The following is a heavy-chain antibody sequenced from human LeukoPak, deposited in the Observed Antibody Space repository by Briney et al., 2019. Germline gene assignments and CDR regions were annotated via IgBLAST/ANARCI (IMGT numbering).Heavy chain of an antibody. J-gene: IGHJ4*02. Sequence: PSETLSLTCTVSGGSISSYYWSWIRQSPGKGLEWIANIFYSGSPNYNPSLRSRVTISFDTSKDQFSLKLSSVTAADTAVYFCARVGHIAADGTYDYWGQGTLVTVSS. CDR3: ARVGHIAADGTYDY. CDR2: IFYSGSP. CDR1: GGSISSYY. D-gene: IGHD6-13*01. V-gene: IGHV4-59*08.